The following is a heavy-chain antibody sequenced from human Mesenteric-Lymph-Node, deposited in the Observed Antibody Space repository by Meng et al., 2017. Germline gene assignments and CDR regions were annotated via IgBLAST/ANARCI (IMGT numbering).Heavy chain of an antibody. CDR1: GASVSSDY. V-gene: IGHV4-59*02. D-gene: IGHD1-1*01. CDR2: IYNTGST. J-gene: IGHJ6*02. CDR3: AGGTNVWDYYGMDV. Sequence: GSLRLSCTVSGASVSSDYWSWIRQPPGKGPEWIAYIYNTGSTNYNPSLKTRVTITVDTSKNQFSLKLSSVTAADTAVYYCAGGTNVWDYYGMDVWGQGTTVTVSS.